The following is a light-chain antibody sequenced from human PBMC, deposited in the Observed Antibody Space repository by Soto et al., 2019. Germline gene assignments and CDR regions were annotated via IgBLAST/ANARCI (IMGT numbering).Light chain of an antibody. J-gene: IGKJ1*01. Sequence: DIVMTQSPDSLAVSLGERATINCKSSQSVLNSSKNKNYLTWYQQKPGQPPKLLIYWASTRESGVPDRFSGSGSGTDFTLTISSLQAEDVAVYYCQQYYSTPPTFGQGTKVDIK. V-gene: IGKV4-1*01. CDR1: QSVLNSSKNKNY. CDR2: WAS. CDR3: QQYYSTPPT.